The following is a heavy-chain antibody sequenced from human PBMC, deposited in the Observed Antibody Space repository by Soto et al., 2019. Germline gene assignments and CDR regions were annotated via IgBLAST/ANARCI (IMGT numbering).Heavy chain of an antibody. CDR2: INHSGST. Sequence: QVQLQESGPGLVKPSGTLSLTCAVSGGSISSSNWWRWVRQPPGKALEWVGEINHSGSTNYNPSLKSRVTIAVDKSKNRSSLKLSSVTAADTAVYYCARGIGGYQLLSRWFDPWGQGTLVTVSS. CDR3: ARGIGGYQLLSRWFDP. J-gene: IGHJ5*02. D-gene: IGHD2-2*01. V-gene: IGHV4-4*02. CDR1: GGSISSSNW.